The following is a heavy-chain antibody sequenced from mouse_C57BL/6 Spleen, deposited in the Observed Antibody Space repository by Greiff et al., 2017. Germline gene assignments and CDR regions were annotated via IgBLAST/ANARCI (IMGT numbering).Heavy chain of an antibody. CDR2: IYPGSGST. CDR1: GYTFTSYW. D-gene: IGHD1-1*01. Sequence: QVQLQQSGAELVKPGASVKMSCKASGYTFTSYWITWVKQRPGQGLEWIGDIYPGSGSTNYNEKFKSKATLTVDTSSSTAYMQLSSLTSEDSAVYYCARSQFITTVVAPYFDYWGQGTTLTVSS. J-gene: IGHJ2*01. V-gene: IGHV1-55*01. CDR3: ARSQFITTVVAPYFDY.